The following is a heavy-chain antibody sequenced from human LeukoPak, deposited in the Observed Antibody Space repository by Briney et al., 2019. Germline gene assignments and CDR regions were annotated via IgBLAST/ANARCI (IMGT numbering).Heavy chain of an antibody. CDR3: ASTVISGYRIDY. CDR1: GGSFSGYY. J-gene: IGHJ4*02. D-gene: IGHD3-22*01. CDR2: INHSGST. V-gene: IGHV4-34*01. Sequence: SETLSLTCAVYGGSFSGYYWSWIRQPPGKGLEWIGEINHSGSTNYNPSLKSRVTVSVDTSKNQFSLKLSSVTAADTAVYYCASTVISGYRIDYWGQGTLVTVSS.